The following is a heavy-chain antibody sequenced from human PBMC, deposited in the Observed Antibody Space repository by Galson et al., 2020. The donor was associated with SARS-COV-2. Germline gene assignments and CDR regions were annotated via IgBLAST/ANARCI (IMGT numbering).Heavy chain of an antibody. CDR1: GYTFTSYR. J-gene: IGHJ5*02. CDR2: IRGYTGDP. CDR3: ARIIGTTEFDP. D-gene: IGHD1-20*01. V-gene: IGHV1-18*01. Sequence: ASVKVSCKASGYTFTSYRITWVRQAPGQGLEWMAWIRGYTGDPKYAQNLQGRVIMTSDTSTSTAYMELRSLKSDDTAVYYCARIIGTTEFDPWGQGTLVTVSS.